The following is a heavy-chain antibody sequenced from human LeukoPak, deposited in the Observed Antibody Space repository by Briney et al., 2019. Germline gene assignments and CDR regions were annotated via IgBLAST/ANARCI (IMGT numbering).Heavy chain of an antibody. CDR1: GFTFTDYA. J-gene: IGHJ4*02. V-gene: IGHV3-23*01. D-gene: IGHD6-19*01. CDR2: ISASGSTT. CDR3: AKARTPYNSGCDY. Sequence: GGSLRLSCAASGFTFTDYAMGWVRQAPGQGLEWASTISASGSTTYYADSVRGRFTISRDNSKNTLSLQMSSLRAEDTAVYYCAKARTPYNSGCDYWGQGTLVAVSS.